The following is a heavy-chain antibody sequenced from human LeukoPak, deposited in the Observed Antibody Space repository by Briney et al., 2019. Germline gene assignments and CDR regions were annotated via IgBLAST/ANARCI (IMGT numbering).Heavy chain of an antibody. J-gene: IGHJ6*02. CDR3: ARDRDYYYGMDV. CDR2: IYSGGST. V-gene: IGHV3-53*01. D-gene: IGHD3-10*01. Sequence: GGSMRLSCAASGFTVSSNYMSWVRQAPGKGLEWGSVIYSGGSTYYADSVKGRFTISSNNSKNTLYLQMKGLRAEDTAVYYCARDRDYYYGMDVWGQGTTVTVPS. CDR1: GFTVSSNY.